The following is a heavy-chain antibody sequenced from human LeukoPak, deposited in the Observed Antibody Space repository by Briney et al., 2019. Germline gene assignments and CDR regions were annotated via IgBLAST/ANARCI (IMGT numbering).Heavy chain of an antibody. D-gene: IGHD2-15*01. CDR3: AKQLGYCSDGSCYFPY. CDR1: GFTFSTYS. V-gene: IGHV3-21*04. CDR2: ISRSSDYI. J-gene: IGHJ4*02. Sequence: GGSLRLSCAASGFTFSTYSVNWFRQTPGKGLEWVSSISRSSDYIYYADSVQGRFTISRDNSKSTLCLQMNSLRAEDTAVYYCAKQLGYCSDGSCYFPYWGQGTLVTVSS.